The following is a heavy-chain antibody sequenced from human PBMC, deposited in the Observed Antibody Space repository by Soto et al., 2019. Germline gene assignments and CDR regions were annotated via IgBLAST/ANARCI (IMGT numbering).Heavy chain of an antibody. CDR1: GHTFTGHH. V-gene: IGHV1-2*02. D-gene: IGHD3-10*01. J-gene: IGHJ4*02. CDR3: AREPTGPAGFDY. Sequence: QVQMVQSGAEVKKPGASVKVSCKASGHTFTGHHMHWVRHAPGQGLEWMGLIDLDIGDTKYAQKFQRRVTSTSDTSIPTAYRGLRGLRSDDTAVYFCAREPTGPAGFDYRGQGTLVTGSS. CDR2: IDLDIGDT.